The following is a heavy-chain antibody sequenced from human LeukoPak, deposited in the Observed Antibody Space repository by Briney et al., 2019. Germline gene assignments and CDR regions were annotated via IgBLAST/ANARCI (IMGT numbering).Heavy chain of an antibody. V-gene: IGHV4-39*01. Sequence: PSGTLSLTCTVSGCTISSSNYYWGWIRQPPGKGLEWIGSIYYSGNTYYNSFLKSRVTISVDTSKSHFSLNLNSVTAADTAVYYSARHAYYDFVAGLFDPWGQGTLVTVSS. CDR2: IYYSGNT. D-gene: IGHD3-3*01. CDR1: GCTISSSNYY. J-gene: IGHJ5*02. CDR3: ARHAYYDFVAGLFDP.